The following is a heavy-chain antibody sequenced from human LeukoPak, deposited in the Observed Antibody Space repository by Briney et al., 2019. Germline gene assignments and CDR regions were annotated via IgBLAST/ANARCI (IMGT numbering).Heavy chain of an antibody. Sequence: GASVKVSCKASGYTPTAYYIYWVRQAPGQGLEWMGRINPNSGGTDYAQNSQGRVTMTRDTSISTAYMELSRLRSDDTAVYYCARGYCSGGTCYLVENWLDPWGQGTLVTVSS. CDR2: INPNSGGT. D-gene: IGHD2-15*01. J-gene: IGHJ5*02. CDR1: GYTPTAYY. CDR3: ARGYCSGGTCYLVENWLDP. V-gene: IGHV1-2*06.